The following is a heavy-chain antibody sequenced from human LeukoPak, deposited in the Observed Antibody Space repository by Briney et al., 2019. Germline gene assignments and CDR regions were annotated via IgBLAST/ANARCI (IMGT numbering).Heavy chain of an antibody. CDR3: ARDQGAAGLY. D-gene: IGHD6-13*01. Sequence: LPGGSLRLSCAASGFTLSSYAMTWVRQAPGKGLEWVSTISGSDGSTYYADSVRGRFTITRDISKNMLFLQMNSLRAEDTAVYYCARDQGAAGLYWGQGTLVTVSS. CDR2: ISGSDGST. J-gene: IGHJ4*02. V-gene: IGHV3-23*01. CDR1: GFTLSSYA.